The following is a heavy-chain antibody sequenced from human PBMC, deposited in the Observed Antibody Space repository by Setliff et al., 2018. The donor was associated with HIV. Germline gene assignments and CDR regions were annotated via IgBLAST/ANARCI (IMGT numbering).Heavy chain of an antibody. J-gene: IGHJ6*02. D-gene: IGHD3-3*02. Sequence: EASVKVSCKASGYAFTSQFMHWVRQAPGQGLEWMGIISPSGDRTTYAQRFRGRVTMTSDTSTGTVYMELSSLRVEDTTVYYCTRKLAPGHGMDVWGQGTTVTVSS. V-gene: IGHV1-46*01. CDR3: TRKLAPGHGMDV. CDR2: ISPSGDRT. CDR1: GYAFTSQF.